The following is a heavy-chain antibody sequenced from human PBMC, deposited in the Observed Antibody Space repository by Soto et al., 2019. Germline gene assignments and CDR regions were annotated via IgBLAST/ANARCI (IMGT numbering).Heavy chain of an antibody. Sequence: EVQLVESGGGLIPPGGSLRLFCAASGFLVNSAYMTWVRQAPGKGLEWLSMINSDGSTLYAESVKGRFTISRDNSKNRLDLQMNRLRAEDTAMYYCARSGYSFAWGYWGQGTLVIVTS. CDR3: ARSGYSFAWGY. CDR2: INSDGST. J-gene: IGHJ4*02. V-gene: IGHV3-53*01. CDR1: GFLVNSAY. D-gene: IGHD5-18*01.